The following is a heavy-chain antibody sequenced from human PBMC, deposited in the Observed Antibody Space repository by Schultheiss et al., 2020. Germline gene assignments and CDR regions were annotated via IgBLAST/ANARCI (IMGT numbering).Heavy chain of an antibody. CDR1: GGSLSSGAYF. D-gene: IGHD6-13*01. CDR2: IYISGNT. V-gene: IGHV4-61*10. J-gene: IGHJ4*02. CDR3: ASPGPYSSSWYPFDY. Sequence: SETLSLTCTVSGGSLSSGAYFWSWIRQPAGKGLEWIGRIYISGNTNYNPSLKSRVTISVDTSKNQFSLKLSSVTAADTAVYYCASPGPYSSSWYPFDYWGQGTLVTVSS.